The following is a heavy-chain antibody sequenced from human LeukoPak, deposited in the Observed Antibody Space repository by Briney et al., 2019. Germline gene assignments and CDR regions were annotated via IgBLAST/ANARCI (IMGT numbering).Heavy chain of an antibody. Sequence: ASVKVSCKASGYTFTGYYMHWVRQAPGQGLEWMGWINPNSGGTNYAQKFQGRVTMTRDTSISTAYMELSRPRSDDTAVYYCARDLDKWLRLHYYYYMDVWGKGTTVTVSS. CDR1: GYTFTGYY. J-gene: IGHJ6*03. D-gene: IGHD5-12*01. CDR2: INPNSGGT. CDR3: ARDLDKWLRLHYYYYMDV. V-gene: IGHV1-2*02.